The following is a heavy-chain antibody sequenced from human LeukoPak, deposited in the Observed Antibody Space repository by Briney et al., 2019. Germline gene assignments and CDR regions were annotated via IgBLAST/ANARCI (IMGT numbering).Heavy chain of an antibody. Sequence: GGSLRLSCAASGLTFSSYGMHWVRQAPGKGLEWVAVIWYDGSNKYYADSVKGRFTISRDNSKNTLYLQMNSLRAEDTAVYYCARDAGDFWSGYYPGGLDYWGQGTLVTVSS. CDR3: ARDAGDFWSGYYPGGLDY. D-gene: IGHD3-3*01. CDR1: GLTFSSYG. V-gene: IGHV3-33*01. CDR2: IWYDGSNK. J-gene: IGHJ4*02.